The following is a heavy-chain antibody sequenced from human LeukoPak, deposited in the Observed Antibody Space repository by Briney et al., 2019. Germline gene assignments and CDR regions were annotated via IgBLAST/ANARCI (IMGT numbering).Heavy chain of an antibody. D-gene: IGHD3-10*01. V-gene: IGHV4-39*07. CDR2: INHSGGT. J-gene: IGHJ4*02. Sequence: SETLSLTCTVSGGSISSSSYYWGWIRQPPVKGLEWIGEINHSGGTNYNPSLKSRVTISVDTSKKQFSLKLSSVTAADTAVYYCARGVDYYGVWGQGTLVTVSS. CDR3: ARGVDYYGV. CDR1: GGSISSSSYY.